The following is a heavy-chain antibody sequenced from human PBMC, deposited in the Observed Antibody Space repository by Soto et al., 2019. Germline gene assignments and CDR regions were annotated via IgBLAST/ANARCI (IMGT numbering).Heavy chain of an antibody. CDR3: AIRNGEQQLVGIDY. V-gene: IGHV4-34*01. Sequence: SDTLSLTCAVYGGSFSGYYWSWIRQPPGKGLEWIGEINHSGSTNYNPSLKSRVTISVDTSKNQFSLKLSSVTAADTAVYYCAIRNGEQQLVGIDYWGQGTLVTVSS. CDR2: INHSGST. D-gene: IGHD6-13*01. CDR1: GGSFSGYY. J-gene: IGHJ4*02.